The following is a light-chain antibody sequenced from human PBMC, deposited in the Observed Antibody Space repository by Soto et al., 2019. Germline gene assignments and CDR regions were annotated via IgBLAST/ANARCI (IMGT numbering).Light chain of an antibody. CDR2: VAS. J-gene: IGKJ1*01. Sequence: DIQMTQSPPTLSTSVGDRVTITCRASQSVSTWLAWYQQKPGNAPKVLIYVASSLESGVPSRFSGSGSGTEFTLTISSLQPDDFATYYCQQYNSPCTFGQGTKV. V-gene: IGKV1-5*01. CDR3: QQYNSPCT. CDR1: QSVSTW.